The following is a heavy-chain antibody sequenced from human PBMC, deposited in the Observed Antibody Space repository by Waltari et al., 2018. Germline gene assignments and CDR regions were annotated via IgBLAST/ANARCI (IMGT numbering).Heavy chain of an antibody. D-gene: IGHD6-13*01. CDR2: IIPILGTA. CDR1: GGTFSSYA. CDR3: ARDRHQIAAPRGY. V-gene: IGHV1-69*13. J-gene: IGHJ4*02. Sequence: QVQLVQSGAEVKKPGSSVKVSCKASGGTFSSYAISRVRPAPGQGLEGVGWIIPILGTANYAQKFRGRVTMTADDSTSTAYMELSSLRSADTAVYYCARDRHQIAAPRGYWGQGTLVTVSS.